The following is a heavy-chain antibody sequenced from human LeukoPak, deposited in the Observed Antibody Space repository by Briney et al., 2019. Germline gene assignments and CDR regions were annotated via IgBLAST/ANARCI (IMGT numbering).Heavy chain of an antibody. V-gene: IGHV4-61*01. CDR1: GGSISSSTYS. CDR2: IHYTGNT. J-gene: IGHJ4*02. D-gene: IGHD3-9*01. Sequence: PSETLSLTCTVSGGSISSSTYSWGWIRQPPGKGLEWLGYIHYTGNTIYNPSLKSRVTISMDTAKNQFSLKVSSVTAADTAVYYCARDGAGMTGTGLDYWGQGILATVSS. CDR3: ARDGAGMTGTGLDY.